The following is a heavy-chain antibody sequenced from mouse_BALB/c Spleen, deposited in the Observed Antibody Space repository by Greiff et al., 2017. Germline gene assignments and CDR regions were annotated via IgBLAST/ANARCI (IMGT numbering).Heavy chain of an antibody. D-gene: IGHD1-1*01. CDR1: GFTFSSYT. CDR3: TRLSNYYGSSPGYFDV. J-gene: IGHJ1*01. Sequence: EVQRVESGGGLVKPGGSLKLSCAASGFTFSSYTMSWVRQTPEKRLEWVATISSGGSYTYYPDSVKGRFTISRDNAKNTLYLQMSSLKSEDTAMYYCTRLSNYYGSSPGYFDVWGAGTTVTVSS. CDR2: ISSGGSYT. V-gene: IGHV5-6-4*01.